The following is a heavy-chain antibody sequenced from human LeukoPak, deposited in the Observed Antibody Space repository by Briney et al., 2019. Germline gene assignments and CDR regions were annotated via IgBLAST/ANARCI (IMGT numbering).Heavy chain of an antibody. CDR1: GGSVSSDSYS. Sequence: SETLSLTCTVSGGSVSSDSYSWSWIRQPAGKGLEWIGRIYTSGSTNYNPSLKSRVTMSVDTSKNQFSLKLSSVTAADTAVYYCARGSYYYYYDSSGYEGTGFDYWGQGTLVTVSS. J-gene: IGHJ4*02. V-gene: IGHV4-61*02. CDR2: IYTSGST. D-gene: IGHD3-22*01. CDR3: ARGSYYYYYDSSGYEGTGFDY.